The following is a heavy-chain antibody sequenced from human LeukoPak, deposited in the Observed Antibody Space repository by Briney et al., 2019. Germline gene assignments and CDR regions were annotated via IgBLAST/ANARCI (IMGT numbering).Heavy chain of an antibody. J-gene: IGHJ5*02. Sequence: GGSLRLSCAASGFTVSSDYMSWVRQAPGKGLEWVSVIYSGGSTYYADSVKGRFTISRDKSKNTVYLQMNSLRFEDTTMYYCARNWFDPWGQGTLVTVSS. CDR3: ARNWFDP. V-gene: IGHV3-53*05. CDR1: GFTVSSDY. CDR2: IYSGGST.